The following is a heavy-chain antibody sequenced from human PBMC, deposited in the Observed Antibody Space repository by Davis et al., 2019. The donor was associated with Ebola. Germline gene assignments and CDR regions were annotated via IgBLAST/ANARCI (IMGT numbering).Heavy chain of an antibody. CDR1: GFTFSSYA. D-gene: IGHD1-26*01. J-gene: IGHJ4*02. V-gene: IGHV3-74*01. CDR3: ARVKLGAFDY. Sequence: GESLKISCAASGFTFSSYAMSWVRQAPGKGLVWVSRINSDGSSTSYADSVKGRFTISRDNAKNTLYLQMNSLRAEDTAVYYCARVKLGAFDYWGQGTLVTVSS. CDR2: INSDGSST.